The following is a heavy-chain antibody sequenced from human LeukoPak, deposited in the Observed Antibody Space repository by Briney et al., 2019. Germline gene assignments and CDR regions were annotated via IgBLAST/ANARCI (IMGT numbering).Heavy chain of an antibody. J-gene: IGHJ5*02. CDR2: ISSSGSTI. Sequence: GGSLRLSCAASGFTFSDYYMSWIRQAPGKGLEWVSYISSSGSTIYYADSVKGRFTISRDNSKNTLYLQMNSLRAEDTAVYYCAKGGIAAAYKGFDPWGQGTLVTVSS. CDR1: GFTFSDYY. CDR3: AKGGIAAAYKGFDP. D-gene: IGHD6-13*01. V-gene: IGHV3-11*01.